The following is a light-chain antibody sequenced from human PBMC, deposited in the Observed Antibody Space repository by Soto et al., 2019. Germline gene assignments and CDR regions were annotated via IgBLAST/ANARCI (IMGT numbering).Light chain of an antibody. CDR2: DVS. J-gene: IGLJ3*02. CDR3: CSYAGTYTWV. CDR1: SSDVGGYNY. Sequence: QSALTQPRSVSGSPGQSVTISCTGTSSDVGGYNYVSWYQQHPGKAPKLMIYDVSQRPSRVPNRFSGSKSDNTASLIISGLQAEDEADYYCCSYAGTYTWVFGGGTKLTVL. V-gene: IGLV2-11*01.